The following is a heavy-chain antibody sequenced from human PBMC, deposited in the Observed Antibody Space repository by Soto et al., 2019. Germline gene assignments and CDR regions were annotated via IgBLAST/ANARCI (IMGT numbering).Heavy chain of an antibody. CDR2: INHSGST. CDR1: GWSFSGYY. Sequence: SETLSLTCAVYGWSFSGYYWSWIRQPPGKGLEWIGEINHSGSTNYNPSLKSRVTISVDTSKNQFSPKLSSVTAADTAVYYCAKANSGWYVYWGQGTLVTVSS. V-gene: IGHV4-34*01. J-gene: IGHJ4*02. CDR3: AKANSGWYVY. D-gene: IGHD6-19*01.